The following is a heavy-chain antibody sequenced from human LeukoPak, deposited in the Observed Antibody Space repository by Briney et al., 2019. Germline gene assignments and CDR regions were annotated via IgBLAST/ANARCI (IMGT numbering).Heavy chain of an antibody. CDR1: GFTFSSYS. Sequence: GGSLRLSCAASGFTFSSYSMNWVRQAPGKGLEWVSYISSSSSTMYYADSVKGRFTISRDNAKNSLFLQMNSLRAEDTAVYYCARDHIVTTTGGPGITMIVDNRAAFDIWGQGTMVTVSS. CDR2: ISSSSSTM. CDR3: ARDHIVTTTGGPGITMIVDNRAAFDI. V-gene: IGHV3-48*01. D-gene: IGHD3-22*01. J-gene: IGHJ3*02.